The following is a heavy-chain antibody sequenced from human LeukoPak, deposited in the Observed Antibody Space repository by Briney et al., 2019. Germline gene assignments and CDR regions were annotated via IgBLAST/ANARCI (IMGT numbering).Heavy chain of an antibody. CDR3: ARASGDSRRFDP. J-gene: IGHJ5*02. D-gene: IGHD3-22*01. CDR1: GYTFTNYD. CDR2: MNPNSGNT. V-gene: IGHV1-8*03. Sequence: ASVKVSCKASGYTFTNYDINWVRQATGQGLEWMGWMNPNSGNTGYAQKFQGRVTITRNTSISTAYMELSSLRSEDTAVYYCARASGDSRRFDPWGQGTLVTVSS.